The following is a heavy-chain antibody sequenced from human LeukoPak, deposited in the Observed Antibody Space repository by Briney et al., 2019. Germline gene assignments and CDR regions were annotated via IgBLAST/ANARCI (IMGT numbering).Heavy chain of an antibody. CDR3: ARVVSGSYTPFDY. CDR2: ISSSSSYT. J-gene: IGHJ4*02. CDR1: GFTFSDYY. D-gene: IGHD1-26*01. Sequence: RSGGSLRLSCAASGFTFSDYYMSWIRQAPGKGLEWVSYISSSSSYTNCEDSVKGRFTIYRDNAKNSLYLQMNSRRGEDTAVYYCARVVSGSYTPFDYWGQGTLVTVSS. V-gene: IGHV3-11*03.